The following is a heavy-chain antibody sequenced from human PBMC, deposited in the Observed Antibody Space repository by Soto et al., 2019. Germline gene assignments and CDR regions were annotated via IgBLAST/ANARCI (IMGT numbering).Heavy chain of an antibody. CDR1: GFTFSDFA. CDR3: AKSRELLWWAFDY. Sequence: VGSLRLSCRGSGFTFSDFAMNWVRQAPNKGLEWVSTMTGSGDTTYYAESVKGRFTISRDNSKNTLYLQMNSLRAEDTAVYYWAKSRELLWWAFDYCGQGTSVTVSS. J-gene: IGHJ4*02. CDR2: MTGSGDTT. V-gene: IGHV3-23*01. D-gene: IGHD2-21*01.